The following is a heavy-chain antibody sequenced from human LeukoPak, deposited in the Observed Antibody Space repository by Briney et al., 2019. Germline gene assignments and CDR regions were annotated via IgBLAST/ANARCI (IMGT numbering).Heavy chain of an antibody. D-gene: IGHD1-26*01. CDR2: IYPGDSDT. CDR3: ARPGIVEATRRFDY. V-gene: IGHV5-51*01. CDR1: GYSFTNYW. J-gene: IGHJ4*02. Sequence: GESLKISCKGSGYSFTNYWIGWVRQMPGKGLEWMGNIYPGDSDTRYSPSFQGQVTISADKSISTAYLQWSSLRASDTAMYYCARPGIVEATRRFDYWGQGTLVTVSS.